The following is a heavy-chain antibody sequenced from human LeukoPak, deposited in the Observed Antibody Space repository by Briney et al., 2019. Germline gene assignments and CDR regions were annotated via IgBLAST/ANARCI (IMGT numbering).Heavy chain of an antibody. Sequence: GGSLRLSCAGSGFGFNDHCMTWIRQAPGKGLEWISYISSSGSTIYYADSVKGRFTISRDNAKNSVFLQMNSLKAEDTAVYYCARGSDMYYDSSGSFDYWGQGTLVTVSA. CDR2: ISSSGSTI. J-gene: IGHJ4*02. CDR3: ARGSDMYYDSSGSFDY. D-gene: IGHD3-22*01. CDR1: GFGFNDHC. V-gene: IGHV3-11*01.